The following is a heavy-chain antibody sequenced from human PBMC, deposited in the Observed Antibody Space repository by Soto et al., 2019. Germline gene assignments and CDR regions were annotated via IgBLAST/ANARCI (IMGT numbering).Heavy chain of an antibody. Sequence: SETLFLTCTVSGGSISSYYWSWIRQPPGKGLEWIGYIYYSGSTNYNPSLKSRVTISVDTSKNQFSLKLSSVTAADTAVYYCARDGRVAGFDYWGQGTLVTVSS. CDR1: GGSISSYY. CDR3: ARDGRVAGFDY. D-gene: IGHD6-19*01. J-gene: IGHJ4*02. CDR2: IYYSGST. V-gene: IGHV4-59*01.